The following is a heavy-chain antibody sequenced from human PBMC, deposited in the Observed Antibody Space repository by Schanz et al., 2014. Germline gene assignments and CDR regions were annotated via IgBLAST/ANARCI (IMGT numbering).Heavy chain of an antibody. D-gene: IGHD3-3*01. Sequence: EVQLVESGGGLVQPGGSLRLSCAASGFTFSSYSMNWVRQAPGKGLEWVSYVSRSTPDIYYADSVKGRFTMSRDNAKNSVFLQMNSQRAEDAAVEYCVRDSFFAFDYWGQGTLVTVSS. J-gene: IGHJ4*02. CDR2: VSRSTPDI. CDR1: GFTFSSYS. CDR3: VRDSFFAFDY. V-gene: IGHV3-48*01.